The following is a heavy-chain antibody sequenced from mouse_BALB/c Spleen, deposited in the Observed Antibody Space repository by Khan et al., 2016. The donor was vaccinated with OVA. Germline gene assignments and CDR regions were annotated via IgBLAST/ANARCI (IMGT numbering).Heavy chain of an antibody. D-gene: IGHD1-1*01. CDR1: GFTFSSYS. J-gene: IGHJ3*01. V-gene: IGHV5-6*01. Sequence: EVQVEESGGDLVKPGGSLKLSCAASGFTFSSYSMSWVRQTPDKRLEWVATISSGGDYTYYPDSVKGRFTISRDNAKNTLYLQMNSLGSEDTAMYYCASHLAESFAYWGQGTLVTVSA. CDR2: ISSGGDYT. CDR3: ASHLAESFAY.